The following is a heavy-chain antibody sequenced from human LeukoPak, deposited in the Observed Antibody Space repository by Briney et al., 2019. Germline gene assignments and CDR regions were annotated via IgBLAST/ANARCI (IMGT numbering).Heavy chain of an antibody. D-gene: IGHD4-17*01. V-gene: IGHV3-53*01. CDR2: LYSGGKT. CDR3: AKAPTTVTTFDS. Sequence: GGSLRLSCAASGFTVSSNYMSWVRQAPGKGLEWVSALYSGGKTYYADSVKGRFTISGDNSQNTLYLQMNSLRADDTAVYYCAKAPTTVTTFDSWGQGTLVTVSS. CDR1: GFTVSSNY. J-gene: IGHJ4*02.